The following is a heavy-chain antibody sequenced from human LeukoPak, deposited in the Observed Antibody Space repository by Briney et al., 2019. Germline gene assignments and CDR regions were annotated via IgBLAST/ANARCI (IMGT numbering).Heavy chain of an antibody. Sequence: PGGSLRLSCAASGFTFSNYWMSWVRQAPGKGREWVATIKEDGSDKYYVDSVKGRFTVSRDNAKNSLYLQMNSLRAEDTAVYYCARDRDWVTDYWGQGTLVTVSS. D-gene: IGHD3-9*01. J-gene: IGHJ4*02. V-gene: IGHV3-7*05. CDR3: ARDRDWVTDY. CDR2: IKEDGSDK. CDR1: GFTFSNYW.